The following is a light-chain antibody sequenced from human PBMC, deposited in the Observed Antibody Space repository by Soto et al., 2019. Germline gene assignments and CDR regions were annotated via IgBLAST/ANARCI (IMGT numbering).Light chain of an antibody. CDR2: WAS. CDR1: QSVFYSSNNKNY. J-gene: IGKJ2*01. Sequence: DIVMTQSQDSLDVSRGERATITCKSSQSVFYSSNNKNYLAWYQQKPGQTPKLLIYWASTRESGVTDRFSVSGSATDFTLTIGSLHAEDVAVYYCQPYCSTLPSTVGQGPKMEIK. CDR3: QPYCSTLPST. V-gene: IGKV4-1*01.